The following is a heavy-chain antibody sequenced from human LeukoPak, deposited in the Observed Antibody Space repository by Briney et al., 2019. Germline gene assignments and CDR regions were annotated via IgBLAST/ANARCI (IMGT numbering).Heavy chain of an antibody. CDR2: IRYDGSNK. CDR3: ARVNSYGFYYYYMDV. CDR1: GFTVGNYG. J-gene: IGHJ6*03. D-gene: IGHD5-18*01. V-gene: IGHV3-30*02. Sequence: GGSLRLSCAASGFTVGNYGMHWVRQAPGKGLEWVAFIRYDGSNKYFADSLKGRFTISRDNSKNTLYLQMNSLRPEDTAVYYCARVNSYGFYYYYMDVWGKGTTVTVSS.